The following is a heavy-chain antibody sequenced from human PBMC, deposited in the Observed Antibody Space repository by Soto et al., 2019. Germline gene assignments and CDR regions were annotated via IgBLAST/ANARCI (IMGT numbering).Heavy chain of an antibody. D-gene: IGHD3-3*01. Sequence: GGSLRLSCAASGFTFSSYEMNWVRQPPGKGLEWVAYISSSGTTIYYADSVKGRFTISRDNAKNSLFLQINSLSVEDTAVYYCARSPFLECNWAQGTLVTVSA. V-gene: IGHV3-48*03. CDR2: ISSSGTTI. CDR3: ARSPFLECN. CDR1: GFTFSSYE. J-gene: IGHJ4*02.